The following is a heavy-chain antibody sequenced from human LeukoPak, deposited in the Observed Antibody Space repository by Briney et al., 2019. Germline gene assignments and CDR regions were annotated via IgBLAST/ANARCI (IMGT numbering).Heavy chain of an antibody. Sequence: GGSLRLSCAASGFTASTNYMSWVRQAPGKGLEWVSVIYSGGSTYYADSVKGRFTISRDNSKNTLYLQMNSLRAEDTAVYYCATPGSLAAAFDIWGQGTMVTVSS. CDR1: GFTASTNY. V-gene: IGHV3-53*01. CDR2: IYSGGST. J-gene: IGHJ3*02. CDR3: ATPGSLAAAFDI.